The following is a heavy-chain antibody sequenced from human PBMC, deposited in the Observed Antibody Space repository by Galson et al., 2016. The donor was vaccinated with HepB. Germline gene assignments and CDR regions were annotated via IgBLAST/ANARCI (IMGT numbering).Heavy chain of an antibody. D-gene: IGHD2-2*01. V-gene: IGHV3-23*01. CDR2: ISRSGDST. CDR1: GFTFRDYG. Sequence: LRLSCAGSGFTFRDYGMTWVRQAPGKGLEVVSSISRSGDSTDYADSVKGRFTISRDNSKNTLSLQMNSLTADDTAIYYCVQGSTAPAVWGKGTTVTVSS. J-gene: IGHJ6*04. CDR3: VQGSTAPAV.